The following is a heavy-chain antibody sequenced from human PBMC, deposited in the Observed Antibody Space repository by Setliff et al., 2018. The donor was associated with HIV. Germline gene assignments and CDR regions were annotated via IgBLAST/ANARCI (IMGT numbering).Heavy chain of an antibody. CDR3: ARSGRVNSAAGLGDY. V-gene: IGHV1-18*01. Sequence: GASVKVSCKASGYTFTSYGISWVRQAPGQGLEWMGWISAYNGNTNYAQKLQGRVTMTTDTSTSTAYMELRSLRSDDTAVYFCARSGRVNSAAGLGDYWGQGTLVTVYS. J-gene: IGHJ4*02. D-gene: IGHD6-13*01. CDR1: GYTFTSYG. CDR2: ISAYNGNT.